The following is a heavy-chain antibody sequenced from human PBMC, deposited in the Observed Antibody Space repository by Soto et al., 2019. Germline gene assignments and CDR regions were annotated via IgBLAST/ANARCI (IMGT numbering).Heavy chain of an antibody. CDR2: FYSGGDT. V-gene: IGHV3-53*01. CDR3: VGAMGSGSSAGVY. D-gene: IGHD6-6*01. J-gene: IGHJ4*02. Sequence: EVELVESGGGLIQPGGSLRLSCAASGFTVNTKHMSWVRQAPGKGLEWVSVFYSGGDTNYADSVKGRFTISRDSAKNTLYIYMNSLRLDDTGLYYCVGAMGSGSSAGVYWGQGTLVTVSS. CDR1: GFTVNTKH.